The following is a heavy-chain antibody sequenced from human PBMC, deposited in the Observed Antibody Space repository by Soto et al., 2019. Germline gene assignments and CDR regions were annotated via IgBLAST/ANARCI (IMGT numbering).Heavy chain of an antibody. D-gene: IGHD4-17*01. CDR1: GGSISSGDYY. V-gene: IGHV4-30-4*01. CDR3: ARLRDGVYYFDY. J-gene: IGHJ4*02. CDR2: IYYSGST. Sequence: ASETLSLTCTVSGGSISSGDYYWSWIPQPPGKSLEWIGYIYYSGSTYYNPSLKSRVTMSVDTSKKQFSLKLSSVTAADTAVYYCARLRDGVYYFDYWGQGTQVTVSS.